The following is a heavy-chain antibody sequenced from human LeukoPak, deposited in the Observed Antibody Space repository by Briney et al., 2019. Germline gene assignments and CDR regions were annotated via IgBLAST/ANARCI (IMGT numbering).Heavy chain of an antibody. CDR3: ARLYCGGDCYWTIDY. CDR1: GYTFTGYY. J-gene: IGHJ4*02. V-gene: IGHV1-2*02. D-gene: IGHD2-21*02. Sequence: ASVKVSCKASGYTFTGYYMHWVRQAPGQGLTWMGWINPNTGVTNYARKFQGRVTMTRATSINTAYMELDRLTSDDTAIYYCARLYCGGDCYWTIDYWGQGTLVTVSS. CDR2: INPNTGVT.